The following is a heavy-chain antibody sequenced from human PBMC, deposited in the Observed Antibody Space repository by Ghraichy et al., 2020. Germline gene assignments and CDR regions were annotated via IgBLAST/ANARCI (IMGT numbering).Heavy chain of an antibody. CDR2: IYHSGST. V-gene: IGHV4-30-2*01. Sequence: SETLSLTCAVSGGSISSGGYSWSWIRQPPGKGLEWIGYIYHSGSTYYKPSLKSRVTISVDRSKNQFSLKLSSVTAADTAVYYCASNGQGYDFWSGYPVGVWGQGTTVTVSS. J-gene: IGHJ6*02. CDR1: GGSISSGGYS. D-gene: IGHD3-3*01. CDR3: ASNGQGYDFWSGYPVGV.